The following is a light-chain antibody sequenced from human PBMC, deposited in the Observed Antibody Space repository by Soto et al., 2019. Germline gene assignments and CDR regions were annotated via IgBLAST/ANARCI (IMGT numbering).Light chain of an antibody. CDR3: QVWDTSNDHYV. CDR2: YDS. Sequence: SYELTQAPSVAVAPGKTAWITCGGNSIGSKSVHWYQQRPGQAPVLVIYYDSDWPSGVPERFSGSNSGNTATLTITRVEAGDEADYYCQVWDTSNDHYVFGTGTKLTVL. J-gene: IGLJ1*01. V-gene: IGLV3-21*01. CDR1: SIGSKS.